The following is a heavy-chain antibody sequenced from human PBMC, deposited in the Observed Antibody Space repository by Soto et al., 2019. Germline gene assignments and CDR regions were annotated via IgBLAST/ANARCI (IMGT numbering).Heavy chain of an antibody. D-gene: IGHD2-2*03. J-gene: IGHJ5*02. Sequence: PGGSLRLSCNCSGFRFSEHAMTWVRQAPGKGLEWVGFIRNTPYGGTTDYAASVRGRFTISRDDSESIAYLQMNSLEIEESGVYYCGRGGFGYYGPWGPGTLVTVSS. V-gene: IGHV3-49*04. CDR3: GRGGFGYYGP. CDR1: GFRFSEHA. CDR2: IRNTPYGGTT.